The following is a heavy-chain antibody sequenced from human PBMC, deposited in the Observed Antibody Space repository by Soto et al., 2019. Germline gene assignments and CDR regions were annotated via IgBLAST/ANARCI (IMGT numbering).Heavy chain of an antibody. J-gene: IGHJ4*02. CDR1: GFTFSSYS. CDR3: ARDTVERSGYSMTFDY. CDR2: ISSSSSYI. V-gene: IGHV3-21*06. D-gene: IGHD3-22*01. Sequence: EVQLVESGGGLVKPGGSLRLSCAASGFTFSSYSMNWVRQAPGKGLEWVSSISSSSSYIYYADSVKGRFTISRDNAKNSMYLQMHSLRGEGTAVYYCARDTVERSGYSMTFDYWGQGTLVTVSS.